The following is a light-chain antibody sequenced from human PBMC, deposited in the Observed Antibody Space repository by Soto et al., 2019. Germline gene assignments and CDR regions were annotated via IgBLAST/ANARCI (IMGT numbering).Light chain of an antibody. V-gene: IGKV3-20*01. J-gene: IGKJ1*01. CDR3: QQYGSSPQT. CDR1: QSVSSSY. Sequence: EIVLTQSPGTLSLSPPERSTLSCMASQSVSSSYLAWYQQKPGQAPRLLIHGASSRATGIPDRFSGSGSGTDFTLTISRLEPGDFAVYYCQQYGSSPQTFGQGTKVDIK. CDR2: GAS.